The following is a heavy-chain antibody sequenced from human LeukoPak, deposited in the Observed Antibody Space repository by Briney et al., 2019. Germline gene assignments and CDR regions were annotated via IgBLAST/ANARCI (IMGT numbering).Heavy chain of an antibody. Sequence: ASVKVSCKASGYTFTSYYMHWVRQAPGQGLEWMGISNPSGGSTSYAQKFQGRVTMTRDTSTSTVYMELSSLRSEDTAVYYCAREYVRWLPPGDFDYWGQGILVTVSS. CDR2: SNPSGGST. CDR3: AREYVRWLPPGDFDY. CDR1: GYTFTSYY. D-gene: IGHD5-24*01. J-gene: IGHJ4*02. V-gene: IGHV1-46*01.